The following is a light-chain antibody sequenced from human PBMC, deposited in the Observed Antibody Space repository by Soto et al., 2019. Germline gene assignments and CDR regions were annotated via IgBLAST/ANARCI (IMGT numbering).Light chain of an antibody. J-gene: IGKJ1*01. CDR3: QQYNNWPPWT. CDR2: GAS. Sequence: EIVMTQSPATLSVSPGERATLSCRASQSGSSNFAWYQQKPGQAPRLLIYGASTRATGIPARFSGSGSGTEFTLSISSLQSEDFAVYYCQQYNNWPPWTFGHGTKVEIK. V-gene: IGKV3-15*01. CDR1: QSGSSN.